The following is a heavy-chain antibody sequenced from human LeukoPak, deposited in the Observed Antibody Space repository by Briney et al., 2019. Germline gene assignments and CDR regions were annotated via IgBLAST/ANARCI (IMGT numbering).Heavy chain of an antibody. CDR1: GFTFSIYS. J-gene: IGHJ3*02. V-gene: IGHV3-21*01. Sequence: KPGGSLRLSCAASGFTFSIYSMNWVRQAPGKGLEWVSSISSSSSYIYYADSVKGRFTISRDNAKNSLYLQVNSLRAGDTAVYYCARPNLYSTSLDAFDIWGQGTMVTVSS. CDR3: ARPNLYSTSLDAFDI. D-gene: IGHD2-8*01. CDR2: ISSSSSYI.